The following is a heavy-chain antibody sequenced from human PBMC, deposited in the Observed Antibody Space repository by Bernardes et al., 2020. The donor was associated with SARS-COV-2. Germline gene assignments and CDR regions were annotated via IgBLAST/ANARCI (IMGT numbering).Heavy chain of an antibody. CDR3: VRGPSGGYGRFEY. V-gene: IGHV3-74*01. J-gene: IGHJ4*02. Sequence: GGTLRLSCASSGFTFRNYWMHWVRQAPGKGLVWVSRINSDGSSTSYADSVKGRFTISRDNAKNTLYLQMNSLTDEDTAVYYCVRGPSGGYGRFEYWGQGTLVTVSS. D-gene: IGHD5-12*01. CDR1: GFTFRNYW. CDR2: INSDGSST.